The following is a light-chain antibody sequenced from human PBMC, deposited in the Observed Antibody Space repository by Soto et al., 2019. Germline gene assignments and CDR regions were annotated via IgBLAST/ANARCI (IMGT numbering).Light chain of an antibody. CDR3: QQSYSTPD. V-gene: IGKV1-39*01. CDR1: QSISSY. J-gene: IGKJ3*01. Sequence: DIQMTQSPSSLSASVGDRVTITCRASQSISSYLNWYQQKPGKAPKLLTYAASSLQSGVPSRFSGSGSGTDFTLTISSLQPEDFATYYCQQSYSTPDFGPGTKVDIK. CDR2: AAS.